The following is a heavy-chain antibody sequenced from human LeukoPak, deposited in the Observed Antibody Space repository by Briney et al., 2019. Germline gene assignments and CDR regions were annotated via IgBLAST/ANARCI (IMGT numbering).Heavy chain of an antibody. CDR2: ISYDGSNK. Sequence: GRSLRLSCAASGFTFSNYGMHWVRQAPGKGLEWVAIISYDGSNKYYADSVKGRFTISRDNSKNSLYLQMNSLRAEDTAVYYCAKDYYDSAFDPWGQGTLVTVSS. D-gene: IGHD3-22*01. V-gene: IGHV3-30*18. CDR1: GFTFSNYG. J-gene: IGHJ5*02. CDR3: AKDYYDSAFDP.